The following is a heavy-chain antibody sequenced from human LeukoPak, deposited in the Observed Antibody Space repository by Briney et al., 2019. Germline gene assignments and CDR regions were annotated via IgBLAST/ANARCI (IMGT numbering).Heavy chain of an antibody. J-gene: IGHJ5*02. CDR2: IYYSGST. D-gene: IGHD3-10*01. CDR3: ARHPHYGSGSYRNYNWFDP. V-gene: IGHV4-39*01. Sequence: PSETLSLTCTVSGGSISSSSYNWGWIRQPPGKGLERIGSIYYSGSTYYNPSLKSRVTISVDTSKNQFSLKLSSVTAADTAVYYCARHPHYGSGSYRNYNWFDPWGQGTLVTVSS. CDR1: GGSISSSSYN.